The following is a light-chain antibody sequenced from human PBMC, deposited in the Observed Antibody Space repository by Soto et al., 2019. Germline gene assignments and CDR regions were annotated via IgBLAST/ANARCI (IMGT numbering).Light chain of an antibody. CDR3: AAWDDTLNAWV. J-gene: IGLJ3*02. CDR1: SSNIGSNP. CDR2: TNN. Sequence: QSVLTQPPSASGTPGQSVSVSCSGSSSNIGSNPVNWYQQVPGTAPKLLIHTNNQRPSGVPDRFSGSKSDTSASLAISGLQSEDEADYYCAAWDDTLNAWVVGGGTKLTVL. V-gene: IGLV1-44*01.